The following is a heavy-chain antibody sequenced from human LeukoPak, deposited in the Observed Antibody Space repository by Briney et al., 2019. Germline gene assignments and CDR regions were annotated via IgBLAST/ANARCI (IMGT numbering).Heavy chain of an antibody. V-gene: IGHV1-2*02. CDR1: GYTFTGYY. CDR2: INPNSGGT. D-gene: IGHD3-10*01. CDR3: ARVRGVIITDYYYYGMDV. J-gene: IGHJ6*02. Sequence: GASVKVSCKASGYTFTGYYMHWVRQAPGQGLEWMGWINPNSGGTNYAQKFQGRATMTRDTSISTAYLELSRLRSDDTAVYYCARVRGVIITDYYYYGMDVWGQGTTVTVSS.